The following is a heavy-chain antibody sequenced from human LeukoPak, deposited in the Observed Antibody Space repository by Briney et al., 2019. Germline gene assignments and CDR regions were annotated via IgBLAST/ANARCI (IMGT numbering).Heavy chain of an antibody. CDR1: GYTFTSYD. D-gene: IGHD6-19*01. CDR2: MNPNSGNT. V-gene: IGHV1-8*03. CDR3: AREYSSGWYGRGYGMDV. Sequence: ASVKVSCKASGYTFTSYDINWVRQATGQGLEWMGWMNPNSGNTGYAQKFQGRVTITRDTSISTAYMELSSLRSEDTAVYYCAREYSSGWYGRGYGMDVWGQGTTVTVSS. J-gene: IGHJ6*02.